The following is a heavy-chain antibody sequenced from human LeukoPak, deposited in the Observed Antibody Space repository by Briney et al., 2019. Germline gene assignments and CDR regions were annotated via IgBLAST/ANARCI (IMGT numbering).Heavy chain of an antibody. V-gene: IGHV3-21*01. Sequence: PGGSLRLSCAASGFTFSSYSMNWVRQAPGKGLEWVSSISSSSSNIYYADSVKGRFTISRDNAKNSLYLQMNSLGAEDTAVYYCASLNYYDSSGPQANWGQGTLVTVSS. CDR1: GFTFSSYS. CDR2: ISSSSSNI. D-gene: IGHD3-22*01. CDR3: ASLNYYDSSGPQAN. J-gene: IGHJ4*02.